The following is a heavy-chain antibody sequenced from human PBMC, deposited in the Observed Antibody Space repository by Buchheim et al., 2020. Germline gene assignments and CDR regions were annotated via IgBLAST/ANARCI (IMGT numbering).Heavy chain of an antibody. V-gene: IGHV3-30*02. CDR3: AKSDYYDSSGYNWGFDY. CDR1: GFTFSNYG. Sequence: QVQLVESGGGVVQPGRSLRLSCAASGFTFSNYGMHWVRQAPGKGLEWVAFIRYDGSNEYYADSVKGRFTISRDNSDNTLYLQTNSLRAEDTAVYYCAKSDYYDSSGYNWGFDYWGQGTL. J-gene: IGHJ4*02. CDR2: IRYDGSNE. D-gene: IGHD3-22*01.